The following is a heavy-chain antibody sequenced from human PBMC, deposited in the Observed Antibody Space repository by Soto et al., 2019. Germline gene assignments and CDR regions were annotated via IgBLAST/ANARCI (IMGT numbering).Heavy chain of an antibody. J-gene: IGHJ5*02. V-gene: IGHV1-24*01. CDR3: ATIRAAIWRWATRFDP. CDR2: FDPEDGET. Sequence: QVQLVQSGAEVKKPGASVKVSCKVSGYTLTELSMHWVRQAPGKGLEWMGGFDPEDGETIYAQKFQGRVTMTEDTSTATAYMELSSLRSEDTAVYYCATIRAAIWRWATRFDPWGQGTLVTVSS. CDR1: GYTLTELS. D-gene: IGHD6-13*01.